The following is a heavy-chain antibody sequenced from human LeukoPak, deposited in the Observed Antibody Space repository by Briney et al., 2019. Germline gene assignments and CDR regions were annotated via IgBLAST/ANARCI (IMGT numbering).Heavy chain of an antibody. CDR1: GYTFTGYY. CDR2: INPNSGGT. J-gene: IGHJ4*02. CDR3: ARVILDGSGSYLYFDY. V-gene: IGHV1-2*02. D-gene: IGHD3-10*01. Sequence: ASVKVSCKASGYTFTGYYMHWVRQAPGQGLEWMGWINPNSGGTNYAQKFQGRVTITRDTSISTAYMELSRLRSDDTAVYYCARVILDGSGSYLYFDYWGQGTLVTVSS.